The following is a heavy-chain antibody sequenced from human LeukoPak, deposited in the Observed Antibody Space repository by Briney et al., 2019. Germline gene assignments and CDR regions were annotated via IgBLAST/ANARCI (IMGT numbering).Heavy chain of an antibody. D-gene: IGHD3-10*02. CDR1: GFTLSDHY. J-gene: IGHJ6*04. V-gene: IGHV3-66*01. Sequence: GSLRLSCAASGFTLSDHYMDWVRQAPGKGLEWVSVIYSGGSTYYADSVKGRFTISRDNAKNSLYLRMNSLRAEDTAVYYCAELGITMIGGVWGKGTTVTISS. CDR2: IYSGGST. CDR3: AELGITMIGGV.